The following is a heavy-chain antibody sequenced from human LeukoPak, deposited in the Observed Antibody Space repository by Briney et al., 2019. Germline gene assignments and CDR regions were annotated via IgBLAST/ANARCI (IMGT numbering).Heavy chain of an antibody. CDR2: INHSGST. J-gene: IGHJ6*02. Sequence: SETLSLTCAVYGGSFSGYYWSWIRQPPGKGLEWIGEINHSGSTNYNPPLKSRVTISVDTSKNQFSLKLSSVTAADTAVYYCARRYYGSGSPPMDVWGQGTTVTVSS. V-gene: IGHV4-34*01. D-gene: IGHD3-10*01. CDR1: GGSFSGYY. CDR3: ARRYYGSGSPPMDV.